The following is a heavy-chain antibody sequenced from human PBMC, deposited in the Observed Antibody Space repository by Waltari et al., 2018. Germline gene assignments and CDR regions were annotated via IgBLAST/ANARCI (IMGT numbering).Heavy chain of an antibody. J-gene: IGHJ6*02. V-gene: IGHV3-30*18. Sequence: QVQLVESGGGVVQPGRSLRLSCAASGFTFSSSGMHWVRQAPGKGLECVAVISYDGRNKYDADSVKGRFTISRDNSKNTLYLQMNSLRAEDTAVYYCAKEYYDILTGYYYGGNDNYYGMDVWGQGTTVTVSS. CDR3: AKEYYDILTGYYYGGNDNYYGMDV. CDR1: GFTFSSSG. CDR2: ISYDGRNK. D-gene: IGHD3-9*01.